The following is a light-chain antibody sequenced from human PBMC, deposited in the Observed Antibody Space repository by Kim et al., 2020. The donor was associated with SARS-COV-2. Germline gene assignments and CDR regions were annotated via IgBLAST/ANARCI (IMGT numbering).Light chain of an antibody. V-gene: IGKV1-5*01. CDR2: AVS. Sequence: PLSAPVGDPVSITCRASQTITSGLAWYQQKPGKAPKLLIYAVSNLDSGVPSRFSGSGSGTQFTLTISSLQPDDFATYYCQQHNGYFGGGTKVDIK. CDR1: QTITSG. J-gene: IGKJ4*01. CDR3: QQHNGY.